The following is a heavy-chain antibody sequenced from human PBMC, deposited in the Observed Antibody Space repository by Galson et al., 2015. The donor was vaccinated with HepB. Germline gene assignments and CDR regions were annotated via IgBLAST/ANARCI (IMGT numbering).Heavy chain of an antibody. J-gene: IGHJ5*02. V-gene: IGHV1-69*13. D-gene: IGHD5-24*01. CDR2: IIPIFGTA. CDR3: ARFEIPTEDSKGWFDP. CDR1: GGTLSSYA. Sequence: SVKVSCKASGGTLSSYAISWVRQAPGQGLEWMGGIIPIFGTANYAQKFQGRVTITADESTSTAYMELSSLRSEDTAVYYCARFEIPTEDSKGWFDPWGQGTLVTVSS.